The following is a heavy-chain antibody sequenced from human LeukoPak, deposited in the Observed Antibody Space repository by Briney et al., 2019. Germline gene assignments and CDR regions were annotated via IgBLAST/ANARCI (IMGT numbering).Heavy chain of an antibody. Sequence: PSETLSLTCTVSGGSISSYYWSWIRQPPGKGLEWIGYIYYSGSTNYNPSLKSRVTISVGTSKNQFSLKLSSVTAADTAVYYCARLRDSSGWYKGYFDYWGQGTLVTVSS. D-gene: IGHD6-19*01. V-gene: IGHV4-59*08. CDR2: IYYSGST. CDR1: GGSISSYY. CDR3: ARLRDSSGWYKGYFDY. J-gene: IGHJ4*02.